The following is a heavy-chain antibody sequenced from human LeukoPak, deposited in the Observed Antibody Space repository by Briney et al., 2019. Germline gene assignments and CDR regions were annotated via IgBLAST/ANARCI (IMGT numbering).Heavy chain of an antibody. CDR3: TRGPGITGTLVDY. V-gene: IGHV3-49*04. Sequence: GSLRLSCTASGFTFGDYAMSWVRQAPGKGLEWVGFIRSKAYGGTTEYAASVKGRFTISRDDSKSIAYLQMNSPKTEDTAVYYCTRGPGITGTLVDYWGQGTLVTVSS. J-gene: IGHJ4*02. D-gene: IGHD1-20*01. CDR1: GFTFGDYA. CDR2: IRSKAYGGTT.